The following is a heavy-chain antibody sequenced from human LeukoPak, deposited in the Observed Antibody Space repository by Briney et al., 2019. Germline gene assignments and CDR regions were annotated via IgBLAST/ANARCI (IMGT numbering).Heavy chain of an antibody. D-gene: IGHD5-24*01. CDR2: ISGSGGSS. CDR3: ARETPRRGETRDGYR. Sequence: GGSLRLSCAASGFTFSSYAMSWVRQAPGKGLEWVSAISGSGGSSYYADSVKGRFTISRDNSKNTLYLQMNSLRAEDTAVYYCARETPRRGETRDGYRWGQGTVVTVSS. J-gene: IGHJ4*02. V-gene: IGHV3-23*01. CDR1: GFTFSSYA.